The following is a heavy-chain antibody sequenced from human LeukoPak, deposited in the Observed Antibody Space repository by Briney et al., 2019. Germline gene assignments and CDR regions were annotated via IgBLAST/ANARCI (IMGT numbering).Heavy chain of an antibody. CDR3: GGGVSSSWPYDYYYYYYMDV. Sequence: KASETLSLTCAVYGGSFSGYYWSWIRQPPGKGLEWIGEINHSGSTNYNPSLKSRVTISVDTSKNQFSLKLSSVTAADTAVYYCGGGVSSSWPYDYYYYYYMDVWGKGTTVTVSS. CDR2: INHSGST. V-gene: IGHV4-34*01. D-gene: IGHD6-13*01. J-gene: IGHJ6*03. CDR1: GGSFSGYY.